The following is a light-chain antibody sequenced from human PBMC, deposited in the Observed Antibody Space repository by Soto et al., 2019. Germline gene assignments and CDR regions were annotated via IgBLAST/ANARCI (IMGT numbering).Light chain of an antibody. V-gene: IGLV2-11*01. CDR2: DVT. Sequence: QSALTQPASVSGSPGQSITISCTGSSSDVGHYDYVSWYQHPPGQAPKLIIYDVTKRPSGVPDRFSGSKSATTASLTISGLQAADEADYYCSSYVAGDILLFGGGTKLTVL. J-gene: IGLJ2*01. CDR1: SSDVGHYDY. CDR3: SSYVAGDILL.